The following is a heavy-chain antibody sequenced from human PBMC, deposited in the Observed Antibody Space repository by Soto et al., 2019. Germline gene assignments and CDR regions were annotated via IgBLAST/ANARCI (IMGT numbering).Heavy chain of an antibody. CDR3: ARPEYSSSSEGWFDP. J-gene: IGHJ5*02. CDR2: INHSGST. CDR1: GGSFSGYY. D-gene: IGHD6-6*01. Sequence: TLTCAVYGGSFSGYYWSWIRQPPGKGLEWIGEINHSGSTNYNPSLKSRVTISVDTSKNQFSLKLSSVTAADTAVYYCARPEYSSSSEGWFDPWGQGTLVNFSS. V-gene: IGHV4-34*01.